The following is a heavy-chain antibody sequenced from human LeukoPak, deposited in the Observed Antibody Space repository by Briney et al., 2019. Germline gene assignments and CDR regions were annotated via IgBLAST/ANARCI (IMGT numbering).Heavy chain of an antibody. CDR2: ISAYNGNT. D-gene: IGHD5-12*01. CDR3: ARSGMGLRPYYYYYMDV. J-gene: IGHJ6*03. V-gene: IGHV1-18*01. CDR1: GYTFTSYG. Sequence: ASVNVSCKASGYTFTSYGISWVRQAPGQGLEWMGWISAYNGNTNYAQKLQGRVTMTTDTSTSTAYMELRSLRSDDTAVYYCARSGMGLRPYYYYYMDVWGKGTTVTVSS.